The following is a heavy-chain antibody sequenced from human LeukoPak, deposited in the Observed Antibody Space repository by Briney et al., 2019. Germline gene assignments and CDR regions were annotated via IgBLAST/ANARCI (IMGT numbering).Heavy chain of an antibody. CDR2: ISWNSGSI. Sequence: GGSLRLSCAASGFTFDDYAMHWVRQAPGKGLEWVSGISWNSGSIGYADSVKGRFTISRDNAKNSLYLQMNSLRAEDTAVYYCARGGLSSILIDGYWGQGTLVTVSS. CDR3: ARGGLSSILIDGY. CDR1: GFTFDDYA. V-gene: IGHV3-9*01. J-gene: IGHJ4*02. D-gene: IGHD3-22*01.